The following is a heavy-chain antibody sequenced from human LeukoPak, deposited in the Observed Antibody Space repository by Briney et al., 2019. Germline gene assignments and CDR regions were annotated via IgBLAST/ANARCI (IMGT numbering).Heavy chain of an antibody. V-gene: IGHV4-30-2*01. CDR3: ARAYDLNSFYMDV. CDR1: GGSISSGGYY. J-gene: IGHJ6*03. CDR2: IYHSGST. Sequence: PSETLSLTCTVSGGSISSGGYYWSWIRQPPGKGLEWIGYIYHSGSTYYNPSLKSRVTISVDRSKNQFSLKLSSVTAADAAVYYCARAYDLNSFYMDVWGKGTTVTVSS. D-gene: IGHD1-7*01.